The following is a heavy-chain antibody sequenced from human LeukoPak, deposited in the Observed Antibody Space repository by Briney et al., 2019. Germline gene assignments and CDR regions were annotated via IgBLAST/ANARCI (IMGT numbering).Heavy chain of an antibody. CDR3: ARVRITMTSDAFDI. Sequence: GGSLRLSCAASGFTFSSYGMPWVRQAPGKGLEWVAVIWYDGSNKYYADSVKGRFTISRDNSKNTLYLQMNSLRAEDTAVYYCARVRITMTSDAFDIWGQGTMVTVSS. CDR2: IWYDGSNK. CDR1: GFTFSSYG. V-gene: IGHV3-33*01. J-gene: IGHJ3*02. D-gene: IGHD3-22*01.